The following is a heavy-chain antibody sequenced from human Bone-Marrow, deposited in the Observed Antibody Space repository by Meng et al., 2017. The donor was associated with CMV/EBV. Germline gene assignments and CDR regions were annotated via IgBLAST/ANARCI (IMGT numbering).Heavy chain of an antibody. J-gene: IGHJ3*02. CDR3: ARSNDYYDSSGYGGDAFDI. CDR1: GYTFTGYY. Sequence: ASVKVSCKASGYTFTGYYMHWVRQAPGQGLEWMGWINPNSGGTNYAQKFQGRVTMTRDTSISTAYMELSRLRPDDTAVYYCARSNDYYDSSGYGGDAFDIWGQGTMVTVSS. V-gene: IGHV1-2*02. CDR2: INPNSGGT. D-gene: IGHD3-22*01.